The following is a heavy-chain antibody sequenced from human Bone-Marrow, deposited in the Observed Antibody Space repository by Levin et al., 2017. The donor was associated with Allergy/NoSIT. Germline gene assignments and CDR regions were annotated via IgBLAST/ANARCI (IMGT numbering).Heavy chain of an antibody. CDR2: IDPSDSYT. Sequence: PGGSLRLSCKGSGYRFTTYWISWVRQMPGKGLEWMGKIDPSDSYTSYSPSFQGHVTISADKSISTAYLQWTRLKASDSAMYYCASDKYRHSIVWYGNDYWGQGTMVTVSA. CDR1: GYRFTTYW. V-gene: IGHV5-10-1*01. CDR3: ASDKYRHSIVWYGNDY. D-gene: IGHD6-13*01. J-gene: IGHJ4*02.